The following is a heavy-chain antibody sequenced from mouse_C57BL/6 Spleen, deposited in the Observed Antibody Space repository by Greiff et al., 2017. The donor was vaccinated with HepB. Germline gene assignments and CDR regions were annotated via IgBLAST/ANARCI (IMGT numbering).Heavy chain of an antibody. Sequence: VQLVESGAELVRPGTSVKMSCKASGYTFTNYWIGWAKQRPGHGLEWIGDIYPGGGYTNYNEKFKGKATLTADKSSSTAYMQFSSLTSEDSAIYYCARAAQATYAMDYWGQGTSVTVSS. CDR2: IYPGGGYT. J-gene: IGHJ4*01. CDR3: ARAAQATYAMDY. D-gene: IGHD3-2*02. CDR1: GYTFTNYW. V-gene: IGHV1-63*01.